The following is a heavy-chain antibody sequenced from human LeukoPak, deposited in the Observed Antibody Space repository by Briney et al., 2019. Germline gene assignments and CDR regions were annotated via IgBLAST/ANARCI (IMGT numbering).Heavy chain of an antibody. V-gene: IGHV3-11*01. D-gene: IGHD3-22*01. CDR2: ISSSGSTI. CDR3: ASLKNYYDSSGYLVTDAFDI. CDR1: GGSVSSSNSY. Sequence: LSLTCTVSGGSVSSSNSYWGWIRQAPGKGLEWVSYISSSGSTIYYADSVKGRFTISRDNAKNSLYLQMNSLRAEDTAVYYCASLKNYYDSSGYLVTDAFDIWGQGTMVTVSS. J-gene: IGHJ3*02.